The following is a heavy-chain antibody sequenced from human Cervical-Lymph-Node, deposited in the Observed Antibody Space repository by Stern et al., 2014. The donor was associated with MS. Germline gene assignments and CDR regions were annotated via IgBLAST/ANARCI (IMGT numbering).Heavy chain of an antibody. CDR2: INAGNGDT. V-gene: IGHV1-3*01. Sequence: QVQLVQSGAEVKKPGASVKVSCKASGYTFTYFGIHWVRQAPGQRLEWMGWINAGNGDTRYPQKFQDRVTVTRDASTNTASMELSSLTSDDTAIYYCVTDGLDPAVFVGFDFWGQGTLVTVSS. CDR1: GYTFTYFG. D-gene: IGHD2-15*01. J-gene: IGHJ4*02. CDR3: VTDGLDPAVFVGFDF.